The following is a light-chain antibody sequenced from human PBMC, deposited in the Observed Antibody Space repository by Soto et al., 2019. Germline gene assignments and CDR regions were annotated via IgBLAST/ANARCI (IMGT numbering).Light chain of an antibody. CDR1: SSDVGGYDY. CDR3: SSYTSSSTLAWV. J-gene: IGLJ3*02. V-gene: IGLV2-14*01. CDR2: EVS. Sequence: QSVLTQPASVSGSPGQSITISCTGASSDVGGYDYVSWYQQHPGKAPKLIIYEVSNRPSGVSNRFSGSKSGNTASLTISGLQAEDEADYYCSSYTSSSTLAWVFGGGTKVTVL.